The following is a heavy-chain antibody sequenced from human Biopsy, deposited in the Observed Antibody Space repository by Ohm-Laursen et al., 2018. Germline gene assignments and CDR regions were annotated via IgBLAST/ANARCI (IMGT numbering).Heavy chain of an antibody. Sequence: SSVKVSCKASGGTFTNYAISWVRQAPGQGLEWMGGIIPIFDKANYAQKFQDRVTITADKSTFTAYMELSSLRSEDTAVYYCASDLLGREGYCGGRNCQIAYWGQGTLVTVSS. V-gene: IGHV1-69*06. CDR1: GGTFTNYA. CDR2: IIPIFDKA. D-gene: IGHD2-15*01. J-gene: IGHJ4*02. CDR3: ASDLLGREGYCGGRNCQIAY.